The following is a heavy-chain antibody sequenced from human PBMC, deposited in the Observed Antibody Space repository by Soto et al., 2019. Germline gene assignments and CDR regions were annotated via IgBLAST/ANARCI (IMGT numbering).Heavy chain of an antibody. J-gene: IGHJ3*02. CDR2: MGNDGKTT. V-gene: IGHV3-30*02. CDR1: GFPFRTYG. Sequence: GGRLRLSCAASGFPFRTYGVHWVRQAPGKGLEWVGVMGNDGKTTFYADSVKGRFIISRDKSKNTLFLQMNSLRGNDTAVYYCAKELELDQHALDIWGQGTMVTVSS. D-gene: IGHD3-10*01. CDR3: AKELELDQHALDI.